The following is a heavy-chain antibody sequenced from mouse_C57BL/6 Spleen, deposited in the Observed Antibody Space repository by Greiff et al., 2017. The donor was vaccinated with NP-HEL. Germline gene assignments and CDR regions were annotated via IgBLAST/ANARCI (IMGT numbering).Heavy chain of an antibody. CDR3: TTAGFAY. Sequence: EVQLQQSGAELVRPGASVKLSCTASGFNIKDDYMHWVKQRPEQGLEWIGLIDPENGDTAYSSKFQGKATITADTSSNTAYLQLSSLTAEDTAVYYRTTAGFAYWGEGTLVTVSA. J-gene: IGHJ3*01. V-gene: IGHV14-4*01. CDR2: IDPENGDT. CDR1: GFNIKDDY.